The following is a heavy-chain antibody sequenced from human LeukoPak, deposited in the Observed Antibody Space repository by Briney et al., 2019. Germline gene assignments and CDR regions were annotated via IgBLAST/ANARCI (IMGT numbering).Heavy chain of an antibody. D-gene: IGHD2-15*01. V-gene: IGHV3-23*01. CDR3: AKQLGYCSDGSCYFPY. Sequence: GGSLRLSCAASGFMFSSYAMSWVRQAPGKGLEWVSAISSSGGSTYYADSVQGRFTISRDNSKSTLCLQMNSLRAEDTAVYYCAKQLGYCSDGSCYFPYWGQGTLVTVSS. CDR2: ISSSGGST. J-gene: IGHJ4*02. CDR1: GFMFSSYA.